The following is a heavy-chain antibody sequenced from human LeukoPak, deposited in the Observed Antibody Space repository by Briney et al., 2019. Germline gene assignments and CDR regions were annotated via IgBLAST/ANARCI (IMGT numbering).Heavy chain of an antibody. V-gene: IGHV3-48*03. CDR2: ITISGHTK. Sequence: PGRSLRLSCAASGFDLSTYEMNWVRQAPGKGLEWIADITISGHTKNYADSVKGRFTTSRDNARTSLYLQMNSLRVEDTGVYYCARGDPHADLWGQGTLVTVSS. CDR1: GFDLSTYE. J-gene: IGHJ5*02. CDR3: ARGDPHADL.